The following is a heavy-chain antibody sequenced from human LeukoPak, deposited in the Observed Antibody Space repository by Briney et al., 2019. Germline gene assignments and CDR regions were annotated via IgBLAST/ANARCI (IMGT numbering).Heavy chain of an antibody. V-gene: IGHV4-31*03. CDR1: GGSISSGGYY. CDR3: ARARDIVVSSNIYYFDY. Sequence: SQTLSLTCTVSGGSISSGGYYWNWIRQHPGKGLEWIGFIYYSGSTYHNPSLKSRVSISVDTSKNQFSLKLSSVTAADTAVYYCARARDIVVSSNIYYFDYWGQGTLVTVSS. J-gene: IGHJ4*02. CDR2: IYYSGST. D-gene: IGHD2-2*01.